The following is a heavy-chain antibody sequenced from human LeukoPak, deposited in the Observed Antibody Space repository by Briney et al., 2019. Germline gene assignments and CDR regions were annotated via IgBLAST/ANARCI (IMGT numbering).Heavy chain of an antibody. J-gene: IGHJ4*02. Sequence: GGSLRLSCAASGFSISSHFMTWVRQAPGKGLEWVSAIYTGGTTYYSDSVEGRFTISRDGSKNILYLQMDSLRVEDTAVYYCARDQATSGGGLDSWGQGTLVTVSS. CDR2: IYTGGTT. CDR1: GFSISSHF. D-gene: IGHD3-16*01. V-gene: IGHV3-53*01. CDR3: ARDQATSGGGLDS.